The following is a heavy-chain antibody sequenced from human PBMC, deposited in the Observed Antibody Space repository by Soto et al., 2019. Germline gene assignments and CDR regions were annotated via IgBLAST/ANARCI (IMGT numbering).Heavy chain of an antibody. CDR2: ISPYNDYT. D-gene: IGHD3-16*01. J-gene: IGHJ6*02. V-gene: IGHV1-18*01. CDR1: GYTSIRYG. CDR3: AGGGYYDNSWGKLSHYGLDV. Sequence: QVQLAQSANEVKKPGASVRVSCKAAGYTSIRYGIAWVRQAPGQGLEWMGWISPYNDYTVYAQKFQGRVSMTADTSTRTVYMNLRGLKSDDTAVYYCAGGGYYDNSWGKLSHYGLDVWGQGASVSVSS.